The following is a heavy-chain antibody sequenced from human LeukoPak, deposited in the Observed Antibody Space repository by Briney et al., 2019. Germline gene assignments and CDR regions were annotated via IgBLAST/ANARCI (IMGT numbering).Heavy chain of an antibody. Sequence: GGSLRLSCSASGFTFTSSGMSWVRQAPGKGLEWVSAISGSGGSTYYADSVRGRLTISRDNSKYTLYLQMNSLRAEDTAVYYCAKQSYSNSWNNFDYWGQGTLVTVSS. V-gene: IGHV3-23*01. CDR1: GFTFTSSG. CDR3: AKQSYSNSWNNFDY. J-gene: IGHJ4*02. D-gene: IGHD6-13*01. CDR2: ISGSGGST.